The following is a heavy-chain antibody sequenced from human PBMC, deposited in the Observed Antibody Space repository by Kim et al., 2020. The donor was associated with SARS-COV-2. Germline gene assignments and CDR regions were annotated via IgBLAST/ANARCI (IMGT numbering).Heavy chain of an antibody. CDR3: ARRNDYGLHLDN. Sequence: GESLKISCKGSGYSFTTYWIAWVRQMPGKGLEWMGIIHPGDYDTTYSPSFQGQVTISVDKPISTAYLQWSSLKASDTAMYYCARRNDYGLHLDNWGQGTL. CDR2: IHPGDYDT. J-gene: IGHJ4*02. CDR1: GYSFTTYW. D-gene: IGHD4-17*01. V-gene: IGHV5-51*01.